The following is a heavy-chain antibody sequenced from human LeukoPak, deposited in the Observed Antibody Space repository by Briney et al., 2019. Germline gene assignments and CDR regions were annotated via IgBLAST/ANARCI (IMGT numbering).Heavy chain of an antibody. CDR2: ITSSSSYI. D-gene: IGHD3-10*02. Sequence: GGSLRLSCAASGFIFRSYNMYWVRQAPGKGPEWVSSITSSSSYIFYADSVKGRFTVSRDDATNSVYLEMNSLRAEDTAVYYCAELGITMIGGVWGKGTTVTISS. CDR3: AELGITMIGGV. J-gene: IGHJ6*04. V-gene: IGHV3-21*01. CDR1: GFIFRSYN.